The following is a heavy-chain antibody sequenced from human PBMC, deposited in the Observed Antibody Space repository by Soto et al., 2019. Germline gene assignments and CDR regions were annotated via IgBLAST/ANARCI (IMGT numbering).Heavy chain of an antibody. D-gene: IGHD3-3*01. Sequence: PGGSLRLSCAASGFTFSSYSMNWVRQAPGKGLEWVSYISGTGTTVYFADSVKGRFTISRDNAKNSLYLQMNSLSAEDTAVYYCARDLGHLDYWGQGTLVTVSS. J-gene: IGHJ4*02. V-gene: IGHV3-48*01. CDR1: GFTFSSYS. CDR2: ISGTGTTV. CDR3: ARDLGHLDY.